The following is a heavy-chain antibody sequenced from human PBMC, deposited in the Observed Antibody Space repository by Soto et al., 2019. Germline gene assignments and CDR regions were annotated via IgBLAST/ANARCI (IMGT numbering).Heavy chain of an antibody. V-gene: IGHV5-10-1*01. CDR1: EYSFTSYW. CDR3: VRHEGYCGGGRCFIYYYGMDV. J-gene: IGHJ6*02. D-gene: IGHD2-15*01. CDR2: IDPSDSYT. Sequence: PGESLKISCKGSEYSFTSYWISWVRQMPGKGLEWMGRIDPSDSYTNYSPSFQDHVTISADKSISTAYLQWSSLEASDTAMYYCVRHEGYCGGGRCFIYYYGMDVWGQGTTVTVSS.